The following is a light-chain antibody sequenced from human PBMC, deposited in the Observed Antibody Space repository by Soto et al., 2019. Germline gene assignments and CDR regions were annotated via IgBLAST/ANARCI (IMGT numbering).Light chain of an antibody. J-gene: IGKJ5*01. CDR2: ASS. Sequence: DIQLTQSPSFLSASVGDRATISCWASQGISRYLAWYQQTPGKAPRLLIYASSTLQSGGPSRFSGSGYGTEFTLTISSLQPEDFANYYCQQLNTWPLTFGQGTRLDI. CDR3: QQLNTWPLT. CDR1: QGISRY. V-gene: IGKV1-9*01.